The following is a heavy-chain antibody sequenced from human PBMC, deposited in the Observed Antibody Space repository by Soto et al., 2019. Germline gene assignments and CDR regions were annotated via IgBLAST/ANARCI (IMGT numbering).Heavy chain of an antibody. J-gene: IGHJ4*02. D-gene: IGHD5-12*01. CDR3: ARLDGYGHYFDY. CDR1: GGSISSHY. Sequence: SETLSLTCTVSGGSISSHYWSWIRQPPGQGLEWIGYIYYSGSTNYNPSLKSRVTISVDTSKSQFSLRLSSVTAADTAVYFCARLDGYGHYFDYWGQGALVTVSS. CDR2: IYYSGST. V-gene: IGHV4-59*08.